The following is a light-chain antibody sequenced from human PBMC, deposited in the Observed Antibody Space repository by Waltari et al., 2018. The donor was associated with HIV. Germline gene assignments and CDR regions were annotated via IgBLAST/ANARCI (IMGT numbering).Light chain of an antibody. CDR1: STDSSFYQY. CDR2: DIN. CDR3: ASNRLDYTLI. Sequence: QSALTQPASVSGFLGQSINISCTGISTDSSFYQYVSWYQQYPGKIPRLIIFDINNRPSGVSDHFSGSRSGNSASLTFSGLQSGDEAHYYCASNRLDYTLIFGGGTKLTVL. J-gene: IGLJ2*01. V-gene: IGLV2-14*03.